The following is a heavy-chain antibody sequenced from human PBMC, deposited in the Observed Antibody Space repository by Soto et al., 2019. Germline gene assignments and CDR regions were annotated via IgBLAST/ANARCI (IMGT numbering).Heavy chain of an antibody. J-gene: IGHJ6*02. V-gene: IGHV1-18*01. CDR1: GYTFSRYG. CDR3: AREGDVPYYYYGMDV. CDR2: ISTYNGKT. Sequence: QVQLVQSGGEVRKPGASVTVSCKASGYTFSRYGMSWVRQAPGQGLEWMGWISTYNGKTNYAQKFQDRVTMATDTSTSTVYLEMRSLTFDDTAVHYCAREGDVPYYYYGMDVWGQGTTVSVSS. D-gene: IGHD2-21*02.